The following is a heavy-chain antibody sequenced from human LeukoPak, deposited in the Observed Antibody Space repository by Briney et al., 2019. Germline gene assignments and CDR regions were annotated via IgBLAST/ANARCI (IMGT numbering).Heavy chain of an antibody. CDR1: GFTFDDYA. CDR3: AKGDIVATEVFSY. CDR2: ISWNSGSI. D-gene: IGHD5-12*01. Sequence: GRSLRLSCAASGFTFDDYAMHWVRQAPGKGLEWVSGISWNSGSIGYADSVKGRFTISRDNAKNSLYLQMNSLRAEDTALYYCAKGDIVATEVFSYWGQGTLVTVSS. J-gene: IGHJ4*02. V-gene: IGHV3-9*01.